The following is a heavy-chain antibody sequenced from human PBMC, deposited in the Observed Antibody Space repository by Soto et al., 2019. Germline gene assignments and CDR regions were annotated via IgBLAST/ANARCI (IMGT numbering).Heavy chain of an antibody. CDR2: INPNSGGT. Sequence: ASVKVSCKASGYTFTGYYMHWVRQAPGQGLEWMGWINPNSGGTNYAQKFQGWVTMTRDTSISTAYMELSRLRSDDTAVYYCAREPISSDGYNLDAFDIWGQGTMVTVSS. V-gene: IGHV1-2*04. CDR1: GYTFTGYY. J-gene: IGHJ3*02. D-gene: IGHD5-12*01. CDR3: AREPISSDGYNLDAFDI.